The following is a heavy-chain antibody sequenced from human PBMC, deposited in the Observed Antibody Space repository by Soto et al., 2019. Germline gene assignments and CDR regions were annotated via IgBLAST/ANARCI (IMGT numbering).Heavy chain of an antibody. CDR1: GFTFSNFG. J-gene: IGHJ6*03. CDR3: AKSVFHCSGTTCSASYYRYYMDV. CDR2: ISYDGSNK. Sequence: GESLKISCAASGFTFSNFGMHWVRQAPGKGLEWVAVISYDGSNKYYADSVKGRFTISRDNSKNTMYLQMSSLRPEDTAVYYCAKSVFHCSGTTCSASYYRYYMDVWGKGTTVTVSS. D-gene: IGHD2-2*01. V-gene: IGHV3-30*18.